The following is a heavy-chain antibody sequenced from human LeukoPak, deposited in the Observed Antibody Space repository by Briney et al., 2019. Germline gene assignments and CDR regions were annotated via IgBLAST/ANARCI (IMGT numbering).Heavy chain of an antibody. CDR3: ARDRYCSSTSCYEGAYYYYGMDV. CDR1: GGSFSGYY. Sequence: SETLSLTCAVYGGSFSGYYWSWIRQPPGKGLEWIGEINHSGSTNYNSSLKSRVTMSVDTSKNQFSLKLSSVTAADTAVYYCARDRYCSSTSCYEGAYYYYGMDVWGQGTTVTVSS. V-gene: IGHV4-34*01. J-gene: IGHJ6*02. CDR2: INHSGST. D-gene: IGHD2-2*01.